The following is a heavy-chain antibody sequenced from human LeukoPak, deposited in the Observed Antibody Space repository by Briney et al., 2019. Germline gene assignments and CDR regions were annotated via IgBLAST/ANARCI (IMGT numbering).Heavy chain of an antibody. CDR1: GFTFSSYG. D-gene: IGHD1-26*01. CDR3: ARDLGYSGSYIDY. J-gene: IGHJ4*02. CDR2: IWYDGSNK. Sequence: PGRSLRLSCAASGFTFSSYGMHWVRQAPGKGLEWVAVIWYDGSNKYYADSVRGRFTISRDNAKNSLYLQMNSLRAEDTAVYYCARDLGYSGSYIDYWGQGSLVTVSS. V-gene: IGHV3-33*01.